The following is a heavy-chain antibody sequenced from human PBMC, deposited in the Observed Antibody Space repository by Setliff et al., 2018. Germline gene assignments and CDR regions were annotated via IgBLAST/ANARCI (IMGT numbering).Heavy chain of an antibody. J-gene: IGHJ5*02. Sequence: SETLSLTCTVSGASINNHLWSWIRQPPGKGLEWIGYLSHSGSSNYNPSLKSRVTMLVDTSKNQFSLKLRSVTAADTAVYYCAKVITVFGVVIMENWFDPWGQGTLVTVSS. CDR1: GASINNHL. V-gene: IGHV4-59*11. CDR3: AKVITVFGVVIMENWFDP. CDR2: LSHSGSS. D-gene: IGHD3-3*01.